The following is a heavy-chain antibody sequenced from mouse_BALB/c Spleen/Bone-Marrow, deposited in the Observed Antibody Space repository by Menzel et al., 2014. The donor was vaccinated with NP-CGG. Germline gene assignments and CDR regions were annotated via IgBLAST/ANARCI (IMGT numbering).Heavy chain of an antibody. Sequence: EVQLQQSGAELVKPGASVKLSCTASGFNIKDTYMHWVKQRPEQGLEWIGRIDPANGNTKYDPKFQGEATITADTSSNAAYLQLSGLTSEDTAVYCCASYCCGSSLFAYWGQGTLVTVSA. CDR3: ASYCCGSSLFAY. CDR1: GFNIKDTY. J-gene: IGHJ3*01. CDR2: IDPANGNT. V-gene: IGHV14-3*02. D-gene: IGHD1-1*01.